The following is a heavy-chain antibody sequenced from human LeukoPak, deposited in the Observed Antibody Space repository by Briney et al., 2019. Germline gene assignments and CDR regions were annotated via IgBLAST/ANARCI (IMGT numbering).Heavy chain of an antibody. J-gene: IGHJ4*02. Sequence: SETLSLTCAVYGGSFSGYYWGWIRQSPGTGLEWIGSIYYSGTTYYNPSLKSRVTISIDTSKNQFSLKLSSVTAADTAMYYCARDNDQLGLDPFDYWGQGTLVTVSS. CDR3: ARDNDQLGLDPFDY. D-gene: IGHD1-1*01. CDR2: IYYSGTT. V-gene: IGHV4-34*01. CDR1: GGSFSGYY.